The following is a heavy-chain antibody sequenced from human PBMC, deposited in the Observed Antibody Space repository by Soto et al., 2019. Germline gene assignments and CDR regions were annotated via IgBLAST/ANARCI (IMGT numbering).Heavy chain of an antibody. Sequence: SETLSLTCTVSSGSISSYYWSWIRQPPGKGLEWIGYMYYSGSPSYNPSFKSRVSISMNTSKNQFSLKLSSVTAADTAVYYCARDRRGDSYGFFDYWGQGALVTVS. J-gene: IGHJ4*02. V-gene: IGHV4-59*01. CDR1: SGSISSYY. D-gene: IGHD5-18*01. CDR2: MYYSGSP. CDR3: ARDRRGDSYGFFDY.